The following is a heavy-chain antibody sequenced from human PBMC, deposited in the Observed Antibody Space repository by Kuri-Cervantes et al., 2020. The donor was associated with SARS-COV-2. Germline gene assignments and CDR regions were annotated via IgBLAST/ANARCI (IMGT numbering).Heavy chain of an antibody. D-gene: IGHD2-21*01. Sequence: GGSLRLSCAASGFTFSSYAMSWVRQAPGKGLEWVSGISGSGGSTYYADSVKGRFTISRDNAKNSPYLQMNSLRAEDTAVYYCAREGVVANDAFDIWGQGTMVTVSS. J-gene: IGHJ3*02. CDR3: AREGVVANDAFDI. CDR1: GFTFSSYA. CDR2: ISGSGGST. V-gene: IGHV3-23*01.